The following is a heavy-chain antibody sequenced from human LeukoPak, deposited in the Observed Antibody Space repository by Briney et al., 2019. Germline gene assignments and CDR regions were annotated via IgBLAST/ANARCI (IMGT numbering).Heavy chain of an antibody. D-gene: IGHD3-9*01. Sequence: GGSLRLSCAASGFTFSSYAMHWVRQAPGKGLEWVAVISYDGSNKYYADSVKGRFTISRDNAKNSLYLQMNSLRAEDTAVYYCARERYFDPFDYWGQGTLVTVSS. J-gene: IGHJ4*02. CDR3: ARERYFDPFDY. CDR1: GFTFSSYA. V-gene: IGHV3-30-3*01. CDR2: ISYDGSNK.